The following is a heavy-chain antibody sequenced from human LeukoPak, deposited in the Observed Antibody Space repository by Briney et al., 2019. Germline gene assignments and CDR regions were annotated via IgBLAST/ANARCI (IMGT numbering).Heavy chain of an antibody. D-gene: IGHD3-22*01. CDR2: VFYSGIN. J-gene: IGHJ4*02. CDR1: VGSITSGSYY. CDR3: ARVTGYMIEDYFDY. V-gene: IGHV4-39*07. Sequence: SETLSLTCTVSVGSITSGSYYWGWISQPPGKGLEWLVCVFYSGINFYKLSLRGRAPISVETSKNQFSLRLSSVTAADTAVYYCARVTGYMIEDYFDYWGQGTLVTVSS.